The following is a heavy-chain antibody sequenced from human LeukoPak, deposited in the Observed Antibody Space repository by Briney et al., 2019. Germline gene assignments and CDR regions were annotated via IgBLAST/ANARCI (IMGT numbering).Heavy chain of an antibody. CDR1: GGSISSYY. Sequence: SETLSLTCTVSGGSISSYYWTWIRQPAGKGLEWIGRIYASGSTNYNPSLKSRVTISVDTSKNQFSLKLSSVTAADTAVYYCARHYGDYGMDAFDIWGQGTMVTVSS. CDR2: IYASGST. J-gene: IGHJ3*02. D-gene: IGHD4-17*01. V-gene: IGHV4-4*07. CDR3: ARHYGDYGMDAFDI.